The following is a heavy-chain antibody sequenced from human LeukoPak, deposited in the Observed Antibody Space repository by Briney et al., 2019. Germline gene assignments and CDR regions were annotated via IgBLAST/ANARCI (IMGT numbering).Heavy chain of an antibody. V-gene: IGHV3-66*01. Sequence: TGGSLRLSCAASGFTLSSYAVSWVRQAPGKGLEWVSVIYTGETTYYADSVKGRFTISRDNSKNTLYLQMDGLRVEDTAVYYCAKVGAVAAVENWGQGTLVTVSS. CDR1: GFTLSSYA. CDR2: IYTGETT. J-gene: IGHJ4*02. CDR3: AKVGAVAAVEN. D-gene: IGHD6-19*01.